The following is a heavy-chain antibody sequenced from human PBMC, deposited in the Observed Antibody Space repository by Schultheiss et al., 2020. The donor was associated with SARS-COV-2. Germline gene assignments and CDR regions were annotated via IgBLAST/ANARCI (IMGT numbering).Heavy chain of an antibody. CDR3: ARDYDFWSDTLMGFDP. D-gene: IGHD3-3*01. V-gene: IGHV4-34*01. J-gene: IGHJ5*02. Sequence: SETLSLTCAVYGGSFSGYYWSWIRQPPVKGLEWIGSIYYSGSTYYNPSLKSRVTISVDTSKNQFSLKLSSVTAADTAVYYCARDYDFWSDTLMGFDPWGQGTLVTVSS. CDR1: GGSFSGYY. CDR2: IYYSGST.